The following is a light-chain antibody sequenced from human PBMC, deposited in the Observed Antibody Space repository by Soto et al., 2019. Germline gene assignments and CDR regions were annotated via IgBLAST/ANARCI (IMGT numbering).Light chain of an antibody. Sequence: QSVLTQPPSVSGSPGQSVTISCTGTSSDVGSYNRVSWYQQPPGTAPKLMIYEVSNRPSGVPDRFSGSKSGTSATLGITGFQTGDEADYYCGSWDSSLSAYVFGTGTKLTVL. J-gene: IGLJ1*01. CDR1: SSDVGSYNR. CDR2: EVS. CDR3: GSWDSSLSAYV. V-gene: IGLV2-18*02.